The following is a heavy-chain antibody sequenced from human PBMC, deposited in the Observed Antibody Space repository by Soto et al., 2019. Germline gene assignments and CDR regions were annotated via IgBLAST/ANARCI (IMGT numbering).Heavy chain of an antibody. CDR3: VRDRDTFVVPVDTRPHFFYYGLDV. J-gene: IGHJ6*04. CDR1: GGSLFSHY. CDR2: IYYDGRS. Sequence: KASETLSLTCSVSGGSLFSHYWSWIRQPPGKGLEWIGYIYYDGRSHFNPSLKSRVTMSIDTSKNQFSLRVYSVSPADTAVYYCVRDRDTFVVPVDTRPHFFYYGLDVWGKGTTVTVSS. D-gene: IGHD2-15*01. V-gene: IGHV4-59*11.